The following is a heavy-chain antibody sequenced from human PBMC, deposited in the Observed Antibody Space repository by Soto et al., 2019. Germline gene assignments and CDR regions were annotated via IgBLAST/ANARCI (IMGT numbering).Heavy chain of an antibody. V-gene: IGHV4-30-2*01. D-gene: IGHD3-10*01. CDR3: ARAMVRGVGWFDP. Sequence: SETLSLTCAVSGGSISSGGYSWSWIRQPPGKGLECIGYIYHSGSTYYNPSLKSRVTISVDRSKNQFSLKLSSVTAADTAVYYCARAMVRGVGWFDPWGQGTLVTVSS. CDR1: GGSISSGGYS. CDR2: IYHSGST. J-gene: IGHJ5*02.